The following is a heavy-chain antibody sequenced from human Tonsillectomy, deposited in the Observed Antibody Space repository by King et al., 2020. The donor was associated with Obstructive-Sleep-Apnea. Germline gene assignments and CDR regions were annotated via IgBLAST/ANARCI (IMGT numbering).Heavy chain of an antibody. CDR1: GFSFSNYA. D-gene: IGHD1-26*01. CDR2: MSYDGNNK. J-gene: IGHJ6*02. Sequence: VQLVESGGGVVQPGRPLRLSCAVSGFSFSNYAMHWVRQAPGKGLEWVAVMSYDGNNKYYADSVKGRFTISRDNSKNTLYLEMNSLRAEDTAVYYCAREIWEQETPFGMDVWGQGTTVTVSS. CDR3: AREIWEQETPFGMDV. V-gene: IGHV3-30*04.